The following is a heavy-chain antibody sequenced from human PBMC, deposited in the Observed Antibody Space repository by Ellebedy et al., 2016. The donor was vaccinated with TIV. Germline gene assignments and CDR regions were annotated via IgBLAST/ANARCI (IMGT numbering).Heavy chain of an antibody. CDR3: AGGSAYYHRYFDH. J-gene: IGHJ4*02. CDR1: AGTFNSHA. CDR2: NTGMFRTV. V-gene: IGHV1-69*13. Sequence: SVKVSCKASAGTFNSHAISWVRQAPGQGLEWLVGNTGMFRTVTYAQKFQGRVTTTADEFTSTAFMELSSLGSEDSAVYYCAGGSAYYHRYFDHWGQGTLVTVSS. D-gene: IGHD3-22*01.